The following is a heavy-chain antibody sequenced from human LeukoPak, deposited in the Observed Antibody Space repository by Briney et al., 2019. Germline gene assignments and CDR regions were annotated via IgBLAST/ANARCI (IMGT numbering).Heavy chain of an antibody. CDR3: ARGGYYMDV. Sequence: PSETLSLTCTVSGYSITIGYYWGRIRQPPGMGLEWIGSIFHSGSTYYSPSLKSRVTISVDTSKDQLSLKLSSVTAADAAVYYCARGGYYMDVWGKGTTVTVSS. CDR2: IFHSGST. J-gene: IGHJ6*03. V-gene: IGHV4-38-2*02. CDR1: GYSITIGYY.